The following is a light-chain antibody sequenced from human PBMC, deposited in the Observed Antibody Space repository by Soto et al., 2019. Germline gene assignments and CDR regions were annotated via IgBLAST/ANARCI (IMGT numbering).Light chain of an antibody. CDR1: SSDVGYYNY. CDR3: CSYSGSYKIYL. J-gene: IGLJ1*01. Sequence: QSVLTQPRSVSGSPGQSVTISCTGTSSDVGYYNYVYWYQRHPGKVAKLMIYDVFKRPSGVPDRFSGYKSGNTASLTISGLQAEDESDYYCCSYSGSYKIYLFGTGTKVTVL. V-gene: IGLV2-11*01. CDR2: DVF.